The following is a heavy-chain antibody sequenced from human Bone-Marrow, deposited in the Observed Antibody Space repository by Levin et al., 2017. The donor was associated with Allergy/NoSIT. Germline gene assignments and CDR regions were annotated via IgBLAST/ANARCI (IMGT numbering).Heavy chain of an antibody. Sequence: GESLKISCKASGYTFTSYYMHWVRQAPGQGLEWMGIINPSGGSTSYAQKFQGRVTMTRDTSTSTVYMELSSLRSEDTAVYYCARASLTIFGVVAGRFDYWGQGTLVTVSS. V-gene: IGHV1-46*01. CDR2: INPSGGST. CDR3: ARASLTIFGVVAGRFDY. CDR1: GYTFTSYY. D-gene: IGHD3-3*01. J-gene: IGHJ4*02.